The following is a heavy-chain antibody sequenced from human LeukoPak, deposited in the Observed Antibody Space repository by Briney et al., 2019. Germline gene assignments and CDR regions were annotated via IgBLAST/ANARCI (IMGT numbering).Heavy chain of an antibody. CDR3: AREGPHCSSSNWYYPKAIGFFDS. D-gene: IGHD6-13*01. V-gene: IGHV6-1*01. J-gene: IGHJ4*02. CDR1: GDSVSSNSAA. CDR2: TYYRSKWYS. Sequence: SQTLSLTCAISGDSVSSNSAAWNWIRQSPARGLEWLGRTYYRSKWYSDYAVSVKSRISITADTSKNQFSLQLTSMTRDDTALYFCAREGPHCSSSNWYYPKAIGFFDSWGQGNLVTVSS.